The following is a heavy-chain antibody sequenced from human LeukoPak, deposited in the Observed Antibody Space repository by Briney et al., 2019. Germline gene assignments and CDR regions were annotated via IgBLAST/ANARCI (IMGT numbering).Heavy chain of an antibody. CDR2: IYHSGST. J-gene: IGHJ4*02. CDR1: GGSISSGGYS. D-gene: IGHD2-21*01. CDR3: ASSGGGLFRTIDY. V-gene: IGHV4-30-2*01. Sequence: PSETLSLTCAVSGGSISSGGYSWSWIRQPPGKGLEWIGYIYHSGSTYYNPSLKSRVTISVDRSKNQFSLKLSSVTAADTAVYYWASSGGGLFRTIDYWGQGTLVTVSS.